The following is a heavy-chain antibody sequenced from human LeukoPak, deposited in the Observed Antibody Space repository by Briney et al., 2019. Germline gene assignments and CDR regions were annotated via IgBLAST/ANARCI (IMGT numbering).Heavy chain of an antibody. CDR3: ARDQCTAMGEY. Sequence: PGGSLRLSCAASGFTFSSYGMHWVRKAPGKGLEWVAVISYDGSNKYYADSVKGRFTISRDNSKNTLYLQMNSLRADDTAVYYCARDQCTAMGEYRGQRTLVTVSS. D-gene: IGHD5-18*01. J-gene: IGHJ4*02. CDR1: GFTFSSYG. V-gene: IGHV3-30*03. CDR2: ISYDGSNK.